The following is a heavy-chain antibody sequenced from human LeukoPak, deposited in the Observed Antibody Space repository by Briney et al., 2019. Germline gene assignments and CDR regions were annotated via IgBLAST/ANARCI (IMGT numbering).Heavy chain of an antibody. CDR3: ARGGYLSARLIRFDY. Sequence: GPSVKVSCKASGYTFTGYYIHWVRQAPGQGLEWMGWINPNSGGTNYAQKFQGRVTMTRDTSISTAYMELSRLRSDDTAVYYCARGGYLSARLIRFDYWGQGTLVTVSS. V-gene: IGHV1-2*02. D-gene: IGHD6-6*01. CDR1: GYTFTGYY. J-gene: IGHJ4*02. CDR2: INPNSGGT.